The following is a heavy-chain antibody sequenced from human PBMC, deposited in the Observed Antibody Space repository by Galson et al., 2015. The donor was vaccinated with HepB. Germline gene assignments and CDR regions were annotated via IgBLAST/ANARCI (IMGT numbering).Heavy chain of an antibody. D-gene: IGHD1-26*01. Sequence: SVKVSCKASGYTFTSYYMHWVRQAPGQGLEWMGIINPSGGSTSYAQKFQGRVTMTRDTSTSTVYMELSSLRSEDTAVYYCARGSYQDYYYYGMDVWGQGTTVTVSS. V-gene: IGHV1-46*01. CDR2: INPSGGST. J-gene: IGHJ6*02. CDR3: ARGSYQDYYYYGMDV. CDR1: GYTFTSYY.